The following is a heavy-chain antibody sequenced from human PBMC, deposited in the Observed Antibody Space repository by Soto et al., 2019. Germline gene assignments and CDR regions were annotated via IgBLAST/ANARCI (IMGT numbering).Heavy chain of an antibody. J-gene: IGHJ4*02. D-gene: IGHD1-26*01. CDR1: GGSISSSDW. V-gene: IGHV4-4*01. CDR3: ARDGSGSPGATDY. Sequence: QVQLQESGPGLVKPTGTLSLTCAVSGGSISSSDWWSWVRQPPGKGLEWIGEIYHTGRTNYNPSLKSRVTISIDKSKNQFSLNVRSVTAADKALYFCARDGSGSPGATDYWGQGTLVTVSS. CDR2: IYHTGRT.